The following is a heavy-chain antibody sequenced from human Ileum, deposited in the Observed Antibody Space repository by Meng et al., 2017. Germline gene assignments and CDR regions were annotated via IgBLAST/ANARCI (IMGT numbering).Heavy chain of an antibody. CDR2: AST. CDR3: ARDHWGSLDY. CDR1: GGSVSSDGFQ. J-gene: IGHJ4*02. Sequence: QVQLQESGPGPVRPAETLSLFCIVSGGSVSSDGFQWGWVRQPPGKGLEWIGYASTNYNPSLKSRVTISLDTSKNQFSLELSSVTAADTAVYYCARDHWGSLDYWGQGILVTVSS. D-gene: IGHD7-27*01. V-gene: IGHV4-61*08.